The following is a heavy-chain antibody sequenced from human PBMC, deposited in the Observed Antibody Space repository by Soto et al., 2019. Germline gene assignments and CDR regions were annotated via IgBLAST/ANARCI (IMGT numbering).Heavy chain of an antibody. CDR1: GFTFSDYY. D-gene: IGHD3-22*01. J-gene: IGHJ4*02. V-gene: IGHV3-11*04. CDR3: AKFRDSSGFDY. Sequence: GGSLRHAGAASGFTFSDYYMIWIRQAPGKGLEWVSYISSSGSTIYYADSVKGRFTISRDNSKNTLCLQMNSLRAEDTAVYYCAKFRDSSGFDYWGQGTLVTVSS. CDR2: ISSSGSTI.